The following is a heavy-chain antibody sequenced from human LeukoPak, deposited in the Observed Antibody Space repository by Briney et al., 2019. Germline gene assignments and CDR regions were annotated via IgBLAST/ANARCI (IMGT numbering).Heavy chain of an antibody. D-gene: IGHD6-19*01. Sequence: GASVKVSCKASGYTFTGYYMHWVRQAPGQGLEWMGWINPNSGGTNYAQKFQGRVTMTRDTSISTAYMALSRLRSDDTAVYYCARDRGQWLVHYYYYGMDVWGQGTTVTVSS. CDR2: INPNSGGT. V-gene: IGHV1-2*02. J-gene: IGHJ6*02. CDR1: GYTFTGYY. CDR3: ARDRGQWLVHYYYYGMDV.